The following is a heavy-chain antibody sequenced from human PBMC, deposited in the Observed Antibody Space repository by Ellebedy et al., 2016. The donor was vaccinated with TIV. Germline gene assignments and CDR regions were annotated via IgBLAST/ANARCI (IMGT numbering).Heavy chain of an antibody. CDR1: GDSMSTYY. CDR2: IYYSGST. D-gene: IGHD1-14*01. CDR3: ARNSQYGTTWYGRSDY. Sequence: MPSETLSLTCTVSGDSMSTYYWGWIRQPPGKGLEWIGNIYYSGSTDYNPSLKSRVTISVDTSKNQLSLRVNSVTAADTAVYFCARNSQYGTTWYGRSDYWGRGILVTVSS. V-gene: IGHV4-59*12. J-gene: IGHJ4*02.